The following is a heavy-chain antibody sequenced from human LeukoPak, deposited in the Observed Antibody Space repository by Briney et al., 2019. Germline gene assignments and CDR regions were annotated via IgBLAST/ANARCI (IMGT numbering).Heavy chain of an antibody. CDR1: GFTFSSYA. D-gene: IGHD3-3*01. Sequence: TGGSLRLSCAASGFTFSSYAISWVRQAPGKGLEWVSGISGSGGSTYYADSVKGRFTISRDNSKNTLYLQMNRLRAEDTAVYYCAKDGITIFGVVIKFDYWGQGTLVTVSS. J-gene: IGHJ4*02. CDR2: ISGSGGST. V-gene: IGHV3-23*01. CDR3: AKDGITIFGVVIKFDY.